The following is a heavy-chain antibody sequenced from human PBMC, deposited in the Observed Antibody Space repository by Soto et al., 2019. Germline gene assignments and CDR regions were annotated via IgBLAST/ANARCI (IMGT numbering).Heavy chain of an antibody. D-gene: IGHD2-15*01. V-gene: IGHV5-51*01. CDR2: IYPGDSDT. J-gene: IGHJ6*02. Sequence: PGESLKISCKGSGYSFTSYWIGWVRQMPGKGLEWMGIIYPGDSDTRYSPSFQGQVTISADKSISTAYLQWSSLKASDTAMYYCAKSSGGGWYPPAYYYYGMDVWGQGTTVTVSS. CDR3: AKSSGGGWYPPAYYYYGMDV. CDR1: GYSFTSYW.